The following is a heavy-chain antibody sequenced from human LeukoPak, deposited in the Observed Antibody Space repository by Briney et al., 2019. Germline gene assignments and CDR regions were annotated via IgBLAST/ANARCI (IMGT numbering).Heavy chain of an antibody. V-gene: IGHV3-30*18. D-gene: IGHD3-10*01. CDR3: AKDGSLTCPDY. CDR1: GFTFSSYG. J-gene: IGHJ4*02. Sequence: GGSLRLSCAASGFTFSSYGMHWVRQAPGKGLEWVAVISYDGSNKYYADSVKGRFTISRDNSKNTLYLQMNSLRAEDTAVYYCAKDGSLTCPDYWGQGTLVTVSS. CDR2: ISYDGSNK.